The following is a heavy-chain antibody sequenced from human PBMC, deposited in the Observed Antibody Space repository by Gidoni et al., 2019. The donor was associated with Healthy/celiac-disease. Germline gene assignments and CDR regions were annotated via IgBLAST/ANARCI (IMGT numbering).Heavy chain of an antibody. V-gene: IGHV3-33*01. CDR2: IWYDGSNK. CDR3: ARSANYYGSGSYYLDY. J-gene: IGHJ4*02. Sequence: QVQLVESGGGVVQPGRSLRLSCAASGFTFSSYGMHWVRQAPGKGLGGVAVIWYDGSNKYYADAVKGRFTISRDNSKNTLYLQMNSLRAEDTAVYYCARSANYYGSGSYYLDYWGQGTLVTVSS. D-gene: IGHD3-10*01. CDR1: GFTFSSYG.